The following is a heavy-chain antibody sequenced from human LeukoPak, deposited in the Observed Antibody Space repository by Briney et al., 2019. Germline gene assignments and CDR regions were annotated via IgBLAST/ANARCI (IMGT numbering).Heavy chain of an antibody. J-gene: IGHJ4*02. CDR3: ASAYSSGWYVSGYFDY. Sequence: SETLSLTCTVSGGSISSSSYYWGWIRQPPGKGLEWIGSIYYSGSTYYNPSLKSRVTISVDTSKNQFSLKLSSVTAADTAVYYCASAYSSGWYVSGYFDYWGQGTLVTVSS. V-gene: IGHV4-39*01. CDR1: GGSISSSSYY. CDR2: IYYSGST. D-gene: IGHD6-19*01.